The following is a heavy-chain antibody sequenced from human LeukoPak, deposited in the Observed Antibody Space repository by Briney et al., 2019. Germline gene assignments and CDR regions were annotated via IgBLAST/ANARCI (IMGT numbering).Heavy chain of an antibody. J-gene: IGHJ4*02. CDR3: ARDGGYSYGYDY. V-gene: IGHV1-18*03. Sequence: ASAKVSCKASGYTFTSYGISWVRQAPGQGLEWMGWISGYSGNTNYAQKLQGRVTMTEDTSTDTAYMELSSLRSEDMAVYYCARDGGYSYGYDYWGQGTLVTVSS. D-gene: IGHD5-18*01. CDR1: GYTFTSYG. CDR2: ISGYSGNT.